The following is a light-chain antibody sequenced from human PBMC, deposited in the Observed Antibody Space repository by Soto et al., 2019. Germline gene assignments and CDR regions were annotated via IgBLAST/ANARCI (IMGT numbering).Light chain of an antibody. CDR2: SNN. Sequence: VLTQPPSASGTPGQRVTISCSGSSSNIGSNTVNWYQQLPGTAPKLLIYSNNQRPSGVPDRFSGSKSGTSASLAISGLQSEDEADYYCAAWDDSLNGLFGTGTKVP. V-gene: IGLV1-44*01. CDR1: SSNIGSNT. CDR3: AAWDDSLNGL. J-gene: IGLJ1*01.